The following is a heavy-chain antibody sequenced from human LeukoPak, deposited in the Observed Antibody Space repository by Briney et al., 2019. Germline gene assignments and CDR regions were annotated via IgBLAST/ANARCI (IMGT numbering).Heavy chain of an antibody. CDR1: GFTFSSYE. J-gene: IGHJ4*02. Sequence: GGSLRLPCAASGFTFSSYEMNWVRQAPGKGLEWVSYISSSGSTIYYADSVKGRFTISRDNAKNSLYLQMNSLRAEDTAVYYCARDPRYCSGGSCYFPTFYFDYWGQGTLVTVSS. V-gene: IGHV3-48*03. CDR2: ISSSGSTI. CDR3: ARDPRYCSGGSCYFPTFYFDY. D-gene: IGHD2-15*01.